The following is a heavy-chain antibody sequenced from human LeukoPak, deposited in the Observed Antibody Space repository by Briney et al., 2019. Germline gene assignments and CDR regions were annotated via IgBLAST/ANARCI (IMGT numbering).Heavy chain of an antibody. Sequence: ASAKVSCKASGYTFTGYYMHWVRQAPGQGLEWMGWINPNSGGTNYAQKFQGRVTMTRDTSISTAYMELSRLRSDDTAVYYCARHNHIVVVVAATVGAFDIWGQGTMVTVSS. CDR1: GYTFTGYY. J-gene: IGHJ3*02. CDR3: ARHNHIVVVVAATVGAFDI. D-gene: IGHD2-15*01. V-gene: IGHV1-2*02. CDR2: INPNSGGT.